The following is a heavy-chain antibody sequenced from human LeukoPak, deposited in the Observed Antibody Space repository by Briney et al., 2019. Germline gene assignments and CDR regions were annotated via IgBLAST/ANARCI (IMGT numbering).Heavy chain of an antibody. CDR2: IDPSSGGT. Sequence: ASVKVSCKSSGYSFTDYSLQWVRQAPGQGLNWMGCIDPSSGGTNYAQKFQGRVTMTRDTSISTVYLDLSRRRSDDTAVYYCARTIAVTGSSFYWGQGTLVTVSS. J-gene: IGHJ4*02. CDR1: GYSFTDYS. V-gene: IGHV1-2*02. D-gene: IGHD6-19*01. CDR3: ARTIAVTGSSFY.